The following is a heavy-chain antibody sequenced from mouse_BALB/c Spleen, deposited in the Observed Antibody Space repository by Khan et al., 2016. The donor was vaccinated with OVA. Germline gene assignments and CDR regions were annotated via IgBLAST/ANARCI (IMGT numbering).Heavy chain of an antibody. V-gene: IGHV14-3*02. J-gene: IGHJ4*01. CDR2: IDPANGNT. Sequence: EVQLQESGAELVKPGASVKLSCTASGFNIKDTYMHWVKQRPEQGLEWIGRIDPANGNTKYDPKFQGKATITADTSSNTAYLQLSSLTSEDTAVYYCVRDLYYYAMDYWGQGTSVTVSS. CDR1: GFNIKDTY. D-gene: IGHD2-3*01. CDR3: VRDLYYYAMDY.